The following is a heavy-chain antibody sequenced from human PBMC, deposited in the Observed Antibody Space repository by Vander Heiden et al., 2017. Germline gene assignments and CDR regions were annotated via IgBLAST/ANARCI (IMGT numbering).Heavy chain of an antibody. CDR3: ASLTFGGGEAFDI. J-gene: IGHJ3*02. Sequence: QVQLQESGPGLVKPSETLSLTCTVSGGSVSSGSYYWSWIRQPPGKGLEWIGYIYYSGSTNYNPALKSRVTISVDTSKNQLSLKLSSVTAADTAVYYFASLTFGGGEAFDIWGQGRMVTVSS. D-gene: IGHD3-16*01. CDR1: GGSVSSGSYY. CDR2: IYYSGST. V-gene: IGHV4-61*01.